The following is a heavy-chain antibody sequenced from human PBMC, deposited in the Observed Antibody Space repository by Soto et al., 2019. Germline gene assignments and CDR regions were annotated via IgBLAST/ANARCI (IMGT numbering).Heavy chain of an antibody. V-gene: IGHV4-34*01. J-gene: IGHJ6*02. Sequence: SSETLSLTCAVYGGSFSGYYWSWIRQPPGKGLEWIGEINHSGSTNYNPSLKSRVTISVDTSKNQFSLKLSSVTAADTAVYYCARRGKLVVAATKGMDVWGQGTTVTVS. CDR3: ARRGKLVVAATKGMDV. CDR1: GGSFSGYY. CDR2: INHSGST. D-gene: IGHD2-15*01.